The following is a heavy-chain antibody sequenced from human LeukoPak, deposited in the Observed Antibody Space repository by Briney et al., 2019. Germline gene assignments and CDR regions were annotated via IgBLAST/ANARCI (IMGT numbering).Heavy chain of an antibody. Sequence: SVKVSCKASGGTFSSYAISWVRQAPGQGLEWMGGIIPIFGTANYAQKFQGRVTITADESTSTAYMELSSLRSEDTAVHYCVRGQWLVPEGIGRNYYYYYGMDVWGQGTTVTVSS. CDR2: IIPIFGTA. V-gene: IGHV1-69*13. CDR1: GGTFSSYA. D-gene: IGHD6-19*01. CDR3: VRGQWLVPEGIGRNYYYYYGMDV. J-gene: IGHJ6*02.